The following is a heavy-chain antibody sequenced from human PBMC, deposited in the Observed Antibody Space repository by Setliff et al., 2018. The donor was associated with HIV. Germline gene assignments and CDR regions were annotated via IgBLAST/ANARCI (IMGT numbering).Heavy chain of an antibody. Sequence: SVKVSCKTSGDTLSIHPISWVRQAPGRGLDWMGGIIPAFGTANYAQKFQDRVTITTDESTTTVFMELTGLRSEDTAVYYCAGGWSENTVMVQVEYFRHWGQGTLVTVSS. CDR2: IIPAFGTA. CDR1: GDTLSIHP. J-gene: IGHJ1*01. V-gene: IGHV1-69*05. CDR3: AGGWSENTVMVQVEYFRH. D-gene: IGHD5-18*01.